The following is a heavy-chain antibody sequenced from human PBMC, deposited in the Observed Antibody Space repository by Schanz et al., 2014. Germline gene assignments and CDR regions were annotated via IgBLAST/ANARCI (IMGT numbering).Heavy chain of an antibody. CDR1: GFTFHTYD. Sequence: VHLLESGGGLVQPGGSLRLSCAASGFTFHTYDMHWVRQAPGKGLEWVAQISHDGHRDFYADSVKGRFTISRDNAKNSLYLQMNSLTAEDTAVYYCARGVRIDYWGQGTLVTVSS. CDR2: ISHDGHRD. V-gene: IGHV3-30-3*01. D-gene: IGHD3-3*01. CDR3: ARGVRIDY. J-gene: IGHJ4*02.